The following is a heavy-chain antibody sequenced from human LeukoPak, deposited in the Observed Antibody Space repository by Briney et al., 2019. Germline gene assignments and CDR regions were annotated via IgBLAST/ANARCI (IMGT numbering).Heavy chain of an antibody. CDR1: GGSIRSSY. V-gene: IGHV4-59*01. CDR3: ARVMVRGVTFDY. D-gene: IGHD3-10*01. Sequence: PSETLSLTCTVSGGSIRSSYWSWIRQPPGKGLEWIGYIYYSGSTDYNPSLKSRVTISVDTSKNQFSLKLSSVTAADTAVYYCARVMVRGVTFDYWGQGTLVTVSS. J-gene: IGHJ4*02. CDR2: IYYSGST.